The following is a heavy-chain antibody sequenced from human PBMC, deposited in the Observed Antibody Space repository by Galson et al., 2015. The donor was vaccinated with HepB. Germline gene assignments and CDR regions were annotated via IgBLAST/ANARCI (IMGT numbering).Heavy chain of an antibody. CDR2: IDYSGST. V-gene: IGHV4-39*07. J-gene: IGHJ4*02. Sequence: SETLSLTCTVSGGSISSSNYYWGWIRLPPGRGLEWIASIDYSGSTYYNPSLKSRVTISLDTSKNQFSLRLSSVTAADTAVYYCAKTKTSSSYGAFDYWGQGTLVTVSS. CDR3: AKTKTSSSYGAFDY. D-gene: IGHD4/OR15-4a*01. CDR1: GGSISSSNYY.